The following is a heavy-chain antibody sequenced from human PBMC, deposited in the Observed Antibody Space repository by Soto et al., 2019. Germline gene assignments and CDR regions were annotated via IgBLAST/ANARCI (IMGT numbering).Heavy chain of an antibody. Sequence: EVQLVESGGGLVQPGGSLKLSCAASGFTFSGSAMHWVRQASGKGLEWVGRIRSKANSYATAYAASVKGRFTISRDDSKNTAYLQMNSLKTEDTAVYHCTSPMGFDCSGGSCYSYGGHTNNDYWGQGTLVTVSS. J-gene: IGHJ4*02. CDR3: TSPMGFDCSGGSCYSYGGHTNNDY. CDR2: IRSKANSYAT. CDR1: GFTFSGSA. V-gene: IGHV3-73*02. D-gene: IGHD2-15*01.